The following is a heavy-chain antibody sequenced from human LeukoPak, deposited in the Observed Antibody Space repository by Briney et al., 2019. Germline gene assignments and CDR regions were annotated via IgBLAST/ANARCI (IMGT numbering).Heavy chain of an antibody. CDR1: VHTFTSFG. D-gene: IGHD1-26*01. CDR3: ARDWEGLGEYWYFDL. Sequence: AASVNGSCKTSVHTFTSFGCSWVRQAPGQRLEGMGGISAYSGDTSYAQKIRGRVTMNTDTSTSTVYMELSRLRSDDTAVYYCARDWEGLGEYWYFDLWGRGTLVTVSS. CDR2: ISAYSGDT. V-gene: IGHV1-18*01. J-gene: IGHJ2*01.